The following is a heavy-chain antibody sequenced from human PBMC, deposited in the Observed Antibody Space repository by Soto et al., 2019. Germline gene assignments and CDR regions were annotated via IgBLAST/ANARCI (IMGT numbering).Heavy chain of an antibody. J-gene: IGHJ4*02. V-gene: IGHV3-7*01. CDR1: RFTFSNSW. CDR3: AIDVAGQDY. CDR2: INQDGSEK. D-gene: IGHD6-19*01. Sequence: EVQLVESGGGLVQPGGSLRLSCAASRFTFSNSWMSWVRQAPGKGLEWVANINQDGSEKFYVDSVKGRFTISRDNAKNSLYLQMNSLGVEDTGVYYCAIDVAGQDYWGQGTLVTVSS.